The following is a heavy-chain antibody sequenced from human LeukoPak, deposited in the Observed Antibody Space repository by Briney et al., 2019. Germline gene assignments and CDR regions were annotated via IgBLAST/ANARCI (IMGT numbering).Heavy chain of an antibody. Sequence: SQTLSLTCAVSGGSISSGGYSWGWIRQPPGKGLEWIGYIYHSGSTYYNPSLKSRVTISVDTSKNQFSLKLSSVTAADTAVYYCARSEMATNAVDYWGQGTLVTVSS. CDR1: GGSISSGGYS. CDR2: IYHSGST. J-gene: IGHJ4*02. CDR3: ARSEMATNAVDY. V-gene: IGHV4-30-2*01. D-gene: IGHD5-24*01.